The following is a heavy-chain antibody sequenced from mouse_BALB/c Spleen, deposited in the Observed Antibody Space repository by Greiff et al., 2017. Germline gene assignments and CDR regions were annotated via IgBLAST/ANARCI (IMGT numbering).Heavy chain of an antibody. V-gene: IGHV1-67*01. J-gene: IGHJ4*01. D-gene: IGHD2-1*01. CDR3: ARYGNPYYYAMDY. CDR2: ISIYYDNT. CDR1: GYTFTDYA. Sequence: QVHVKQSGPELVRPGESVKISCKGSGYTFTDYAMHWVKQSHAKSLEWIGVISIYYDNTNYNQKFKGKATMTVDKSSSTAYMELARLTSEDSAIYYCARYGNPYYYAMDYWGQGTSVTVSS.